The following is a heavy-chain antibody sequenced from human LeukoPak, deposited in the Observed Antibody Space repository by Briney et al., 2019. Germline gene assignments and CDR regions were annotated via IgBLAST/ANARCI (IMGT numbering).Heavy chain of an antibody. V-gene: IGHV1-69*06. CDR1: GYTFTGYY. J-gene: IGHJ4*02. CDR2: IIPIFGTA. CDR3: ARGTVDTAMVTPFDY. Sequence: ASVKVSCKASGYTFTGYYMHWVRQAPGQGLEWMGGIIPIFGTANYAQKFQGRVTITADKSTSTAYMELSSLRSEDTAVYYCARGTVDTAMVTPFDYWGQGTLVTVSS. D-gene: IGHD5-18*01.